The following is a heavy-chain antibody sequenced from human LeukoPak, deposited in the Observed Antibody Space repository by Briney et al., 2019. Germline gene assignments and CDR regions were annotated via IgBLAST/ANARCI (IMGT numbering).Heavy chain of an antibody. Sequence: SETLSLTCAVYGGSFSGYYWTWIRQSPGKGLGWIGEINHSGSTNYNPSLKSRVTLSVDTSKNQFSLKLTSVTAADTAVYYCARARGAEAVDSWGQGTLVTVSS. CDR3: ARARGAEAVDS. V-gene: IGHV4-34*01. CDR2: INHSGST. D-gene: IGHD6-19*01. J-gene: IGHJ4*02. CDR1: GGSFSGYY.